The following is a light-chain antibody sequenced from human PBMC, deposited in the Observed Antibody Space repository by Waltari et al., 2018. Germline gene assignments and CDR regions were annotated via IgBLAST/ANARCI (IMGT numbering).Light chain of an antibody. Sequence: DIVMTQSPDSLAVSLGERATINCKSSQTVLNSSNNKNYLAWYQQKPGQPPKLLIYWASTRESGVPDRVSGSGSGTDFTLTISSLQAEDVAVYYCQQYYSPPYTFGQGTKLEIK. CDR1: QTVLNSSNNKNY. V-gene: IGKV4-1*01. CDR2: WAS. CDR3: QQYYSPPYT. J-gene: IGKJ2*01.